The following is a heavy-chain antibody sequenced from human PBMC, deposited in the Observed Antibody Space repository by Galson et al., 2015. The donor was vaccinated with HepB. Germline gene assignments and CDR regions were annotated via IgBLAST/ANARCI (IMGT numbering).Heavy chain of an antibody. V-gene: IGHV1-69*13. D-gene: IGHD6-19*01. J-gene: IGHJ6*03. CDR1: GGTFSSYA. Sequence: SVKVSCKASGGTFSSYAISWVRQAPGQGLEWMGGIIPIFGTANYAQKFQGRVTITADESTSTAYMELSSLRSEDTAVYYCASTGYSSGWSVDYYYYYMDVWGKGTTVTVSS. CDR2: IIPIFGTA. CDR3: ASTGYSSGWSVDYYYYYMDV.